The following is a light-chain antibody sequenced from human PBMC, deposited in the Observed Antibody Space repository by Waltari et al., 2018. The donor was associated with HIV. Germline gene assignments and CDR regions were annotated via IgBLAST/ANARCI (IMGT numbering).Light chain of an antibody. Sequence: SYELTQPPSVSVSPGQTASITCSGDKLGDKYSCWYQQRQGQSPVLVIYQDTKRPSGIPERFSGSNSGNTATLTISGTQALDEADYYGQAWDSSTGVFGGGTKLTVL. J-gene: IGLJ2*01. CDR1: KLGDKY. CDR3: QAWDSSTGV. CDR2: QDT. V-gene: IGLV3-1*01.